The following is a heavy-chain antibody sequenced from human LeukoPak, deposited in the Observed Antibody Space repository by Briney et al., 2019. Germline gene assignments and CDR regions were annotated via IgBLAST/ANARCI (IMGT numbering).Heavy chain of an antibody. V-gene: IGHV3-23*01. J-gene: IGHJ4*02. D-gene: IGHD2-2*01. CDR1: GFTFSSYA. Sequence: GGSLRLSCAASGFTFSSYALSWVRQAPGKGLEWVSSLSGSGYNTYYADSVRGRFTISRDNSKNTVYLQMNSLRAEDTAVYYCAKDPYGTRYFDYWGQGTLVTVSS. CDR2: LSGSGYNT. CDR3: AKDPYGTRYFDY.